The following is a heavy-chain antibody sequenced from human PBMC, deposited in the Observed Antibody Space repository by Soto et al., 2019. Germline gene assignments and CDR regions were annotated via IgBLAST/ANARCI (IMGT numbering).Heavy chain of an antibody. CDR1: GFTFSSYA. Sequence: EVQLLESGGDLVQPGGSLRLSCAASGFTFSSYAMSWVRQAPGKGLEWVSGIIGSGTIRYYADSVKGRFIISRDNSKNTLYLQMDSLRAEDTAVYYCAKDAAWDGSHCWGQGTLVTVSS. D-gene: IGHD1-26*01. CDR3: AKDAAWDGSHC. CDR2: IIGSGTIR. J-gene: IGHJ4*02. V-gene: IGHV3-23*01.